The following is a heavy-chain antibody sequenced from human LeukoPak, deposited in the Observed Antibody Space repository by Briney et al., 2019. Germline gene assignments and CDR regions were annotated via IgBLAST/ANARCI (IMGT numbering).Heavy chain of an antibody. J-gene: IGHJ4*02. Sequence: SETLSLTCTVSGGSISSYYWSWIRQPPGKGLEWIGYIYYSGSTNYNPSLKSRVTISVDRSKNQFSLKLSSVTAADTAVYYCASLLTGAEGIDYWGQGTLVTVSS. V-gene: IGHV4-59*12. CDR3: ASLLTGAEGIDY. CDR1: GGSISSYY. CDR2: IYYSGST. D-gene: IGHD7-27*01.